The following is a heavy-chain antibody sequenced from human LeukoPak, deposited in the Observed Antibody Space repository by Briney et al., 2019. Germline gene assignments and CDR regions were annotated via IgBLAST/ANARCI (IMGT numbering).Heavy chain of an antibody. J-gene: IGHJ3*02. Sequence: GGSLRLSCAASGFTFSDHYMSWIRQAPGKGLEWVSYISSSGSTIYYADSVKGRFTISRDNAKNSLYLQMNSLRAEDTAVYYCARARGSPSYYYDSSGYSLVLDAFDIWGQGTMVTVSS. CDR1: GFTFSDHY. CDR2: ISSSGSTI. V-gene: IGHV3-11*01. CDR3: ARARGSPSYYYDSSGYSLVLDAFDI. D-gene: IGHD3-22*01.